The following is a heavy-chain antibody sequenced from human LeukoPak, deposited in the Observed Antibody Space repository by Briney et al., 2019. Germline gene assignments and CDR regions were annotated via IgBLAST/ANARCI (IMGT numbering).Heavy chain of an antibody. D-gene: IGHD6-13*01. J-gene: IGHJ4*02. CDR2: IGLASDT. CDR1: GFTFSSSD. Sequence: GGSLRLSCAASGFTFSSSDMHWVRQVTGKGLEWVSAIGLASDTYYADSVKGRFTISRDNSKNTLYLQMNSLRAEDTAVYYCAKDEFSYSSSWSDPYDYWGQGTLVTVSS. V-gene: IGHV3-13*01. CDR3: AKDEFSYSSSWSDPYDY.